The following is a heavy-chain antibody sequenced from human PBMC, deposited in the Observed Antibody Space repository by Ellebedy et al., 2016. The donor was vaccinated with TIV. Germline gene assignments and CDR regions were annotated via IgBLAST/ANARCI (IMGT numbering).Heavy chain of an antibody. CDR1: GYTFTGYY. D-gene: IGHD2-2*01. CDR2: INPNSGGT. J-gene: IGHJ6*02. Sequence: ASVKVSXXASGYTFTGYYMHWVRQAPEQGLEWMGWINPNSGGTNYAQKFQGWVTMTRDTSISTAYMELSRLRSDDTAVYYCAREPVAGYYYYYGMDVWGQGTTVTVSS. CDR3: AREPVAGYYYYYGMDV. V-gene: IGHV1-2*04.